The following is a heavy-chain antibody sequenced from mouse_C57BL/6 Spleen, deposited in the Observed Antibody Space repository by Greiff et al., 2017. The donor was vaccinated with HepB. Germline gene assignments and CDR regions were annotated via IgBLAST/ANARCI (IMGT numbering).Heavy chain of an antibody. J-gene: IGHJ2*01. CDR2: IYPRDGST. V-gene: IGHV1-85*01. D-gene: IGHD1-1*01. CDR1: GYTFTSYD. CDR3: ARFPSQHYYGSSSYYFDY. Sequence: VQVVESGPELVKPGASVKLSCKASGYTFTSYDINWVKQRPGQGLEWIGWIYPRDGSTKYNEKFKGKATLTVDTSSSTAYMELHSLTSEDSAVYFCARFPSQHYYGSSSYYFDYWGQGTTLTVSS.